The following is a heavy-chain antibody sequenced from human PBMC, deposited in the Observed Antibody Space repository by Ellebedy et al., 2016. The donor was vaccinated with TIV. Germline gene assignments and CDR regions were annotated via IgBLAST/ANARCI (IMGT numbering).Heavy chain of an antibody. CDR1: ESTFSTYH. D-gene: IGHD2-8*01. Sequence: PGGSLRLSCAASESTFSTYHLHWVRQAPGKGLEWVAVIWYDGTAKFYAASLKGRFTISRDNSQNTLYLELTSLSAADTALYYCARDLGDNGGSDFDYWGQGTLVTVSS. J-gene: IGHJ4*02. CDR3: ARDLGDNGGSDFDY. V-gene: IGHV3-33*01. CDR2: IWYDGTAK.